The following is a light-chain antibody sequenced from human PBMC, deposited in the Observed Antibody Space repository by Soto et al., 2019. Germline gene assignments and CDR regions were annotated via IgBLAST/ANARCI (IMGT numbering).Light chain of an antibody. CDR1: SSNIGGNS. CDR2: DDN. CDR3: GSWDSSLSAYV. V-gene: IGLV1-51*01. Sequence: QAVMTQPPSVSAATGQKVTISCSGSSSNIGGNSVSWYQQLPGTAPKLLIYDDNKRPSGIPDRFSGSKSGTSATLGITGFQTGDEADYYCGSWDSSLSAYVFGTGTKLNVL. J-gene: IGLJ1*01.